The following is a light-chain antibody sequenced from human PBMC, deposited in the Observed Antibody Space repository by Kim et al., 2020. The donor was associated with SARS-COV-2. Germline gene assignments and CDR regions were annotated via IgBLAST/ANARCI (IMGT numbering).Light chain of an antibody. Sequence: VALGQTARMTCGGDNIENRNVHWYQQRPGQAPILLIYRDSKRPSGIPERVSGSNSGNTATLTISGVQAGDEADYYCQVWDGRAVVFGGGTQLTVL. CDR3: QVWDGRAVV. V-gene: IGLV3-9*01. J-gene: IGLJ2*01. CDR2: RDS. CDR1: NIENRN.